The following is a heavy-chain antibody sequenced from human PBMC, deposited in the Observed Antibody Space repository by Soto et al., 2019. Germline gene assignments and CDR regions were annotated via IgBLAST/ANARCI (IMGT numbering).Heavy chain of an antibody. D-gene: IGHD2-21*01. CDR2: INPNSGGT. J-gene: IGHJ4*02. V-gene: IGHV1-2*02. CDR3: ARGGFCGSGSCYFFDS. Sequence: QVQLVQSGAEVKKPGASVKVSCKASGYTFTAYYMHWVRQAPGQGLEWMGWINPNSGGTYHAQNFQGRVTMTRDTSTTTAYMELASLRSDDTAVYYCARGGFCGSGSCYFFDSWGQGILVTVSS. CDR1: GYTFTAYY.